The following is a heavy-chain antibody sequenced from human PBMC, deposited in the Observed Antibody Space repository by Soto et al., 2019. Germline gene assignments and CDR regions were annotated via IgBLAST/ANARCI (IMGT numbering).Heavy chain of an antibody. Sequence: LQLRESGPGLVKPSETLSLTCTVSGGSISSSVYYWGWIRQPPGKGLEWIGNIYYSGSTYYNPSLKSRVTISVDTSKNQFSLKLSSVTAADTAVYYSARVLRFLEWVGDFDYWGQGTLVTVSS. J-gene: IGHJ4*02. CDR1: GGSISSSVYY. CDR2: IYYSGST. V-gene: IGHV4-39*01. D-gene: IGHD3-3*01. CDR3: ARVLRFLEWVGDFDY.